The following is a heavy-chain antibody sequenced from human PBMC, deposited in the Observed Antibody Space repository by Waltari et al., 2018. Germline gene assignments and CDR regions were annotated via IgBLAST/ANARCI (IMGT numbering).Heavy chain of an antibody. Sequence: EVQLVQSGAEVKKPGESLRISCQASGYQFTDFWIIWVRQVPGKGLEWMGKIDPADSYTFYSPSFQGHVTISADKSINTAYLQWSSLKASDTAIYFCARRISRYNRNTAPYTWIDPWGQGTLVTVSS. CDR1: GYQFTDFW. CDR2: IDPADSYT. D-gene: IGHD3-9*01. V-gene: IGHV5-10-1*03. CDR3: ARRISRYNRNTAPYTWIDP. J-gene: IGHJ5*02.